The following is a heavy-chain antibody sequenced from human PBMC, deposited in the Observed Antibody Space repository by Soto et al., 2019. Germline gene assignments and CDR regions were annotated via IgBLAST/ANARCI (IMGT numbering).Heavy chain of an antibody. Sequence: GESLKISCKGSGYNFNIYWIGWVRQMPGKGLEWMGVIYPRNFDTRYSPSFQGQVTISVDRTISTAYLQWRSLTASDSCVYYCARQDGDGLYYFDYWGQGTLVTVSS. D-gene: IGHD4-17*01. CDR2: IYPRNFDT. CDR3: ARQDGDGLYYFDY. J-gene: IGHJ4*02. V-gene: IGHV5-51*01. CDR1: GYNFNIYW.